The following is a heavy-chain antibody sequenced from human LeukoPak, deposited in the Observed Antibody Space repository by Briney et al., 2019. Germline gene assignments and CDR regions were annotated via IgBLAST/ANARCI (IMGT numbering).Heavy chain of an antibody. D-gene: IGHD2-21*02. CDR3: AKDRLVVVTTHFDY. Sequence: GGSLRLSCAASGFTFSSCGMHWVRQVPGKGLEWVAVISYDGSNKYYADSVKGRFTISRDNSKNTLYLQMNSLRAEDTAVYYCAKDRLVVVTTHFDYWGQGTLVTVSS. CDR1: GFTFSSCG. CDR2: ISYDGSNK. V-gene: IGHV3-30*18. J-gene: IGHJ4*02.